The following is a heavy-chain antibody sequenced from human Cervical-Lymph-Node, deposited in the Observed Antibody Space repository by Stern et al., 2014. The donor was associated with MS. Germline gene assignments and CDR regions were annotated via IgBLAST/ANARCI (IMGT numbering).Heavy chain of an antibody. D-gene: IGHD6-19*01. CDR2: IIGCGNEI. V-gene: IGHV3-48*02. CDR3: AARGNTRGWTH. J-gene: IGHJ4*02. Sequence: EVQLVESGGGLVQPGGSLRLSCVVSGFTFSSNTMNWVRHAPGKGLEWLAFIIGCGNEIQCDKSPTGQFRIFRDNDKNTHLLHINSLRDEETAVYYCAARGNTRGWTHWGQGTLVTVSS. CDR1: GFTFSSNT.